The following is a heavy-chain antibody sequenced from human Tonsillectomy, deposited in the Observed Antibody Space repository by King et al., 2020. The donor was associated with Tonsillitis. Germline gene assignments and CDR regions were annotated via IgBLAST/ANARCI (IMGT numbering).Heavy chain of an antibody. V-gene: IGHV3-13*04. CDR3: ARDGVNRYYDFRSGYYTHYYYMDV. Sequence: VQLVESGGGLVQPGGSLRLSCAASGFTFSRYDMHWVRQATGKGLEWVSTIGTAGDTYYPGSVKGRFTISRENAKNSLYLQMNSLRAGDTAVYYCARDGVNRYYDFRSGYYTHYYYMDVWGKGTTVTVSS. J-gene: IGHJ6*03. D-gene: IGHD3-3*01. CDR2: IGTAGDT. CDR1: GFTFSRYD.